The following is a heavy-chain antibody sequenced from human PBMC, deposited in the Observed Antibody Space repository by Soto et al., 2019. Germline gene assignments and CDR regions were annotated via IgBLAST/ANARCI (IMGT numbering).Heavy chain of an antibody. CDR2: IFSSDEE. CDR1: GISLSDARMI. Sequence: QVTLKESGPVLVRPTETLTLTCTVSGISLSDARMIVSWIRQPPGKALEWLAHIFSSDEESYSTSLRTRLTIPKDNSKGQVALTLTNMDPVDTATYYCARMVTGSYPWDYYFDYWGQGTLVTVSS. D-gene: IGHD1-26*01. V-gene: IGHV2-26*01. J-gene: IGHJ4*02. CDR3: ARMVTGSYPWDYYFDY.